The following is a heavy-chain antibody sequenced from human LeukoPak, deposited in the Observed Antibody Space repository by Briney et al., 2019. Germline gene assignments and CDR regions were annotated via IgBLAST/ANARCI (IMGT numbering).Heavy chain of an antibody. V-gene: IGHV4-59*11. CDR1: GDSFSSHY. CDR2: ISHIGRT. D-gene: IGHD4-17*01. CDR3: ARDLVTVTKGFDI. Sequence: PETLSLTCAVSGDSFSSHYWTWIRQSPGTGLEWIGYISHIGRTNYNPSLKCRVTISIDTSKNQFSLKLRSVTAADTAVYYCARDLVTVTKGFDIWGQGTMVSVSS. J-gene: IGHJ3*02.